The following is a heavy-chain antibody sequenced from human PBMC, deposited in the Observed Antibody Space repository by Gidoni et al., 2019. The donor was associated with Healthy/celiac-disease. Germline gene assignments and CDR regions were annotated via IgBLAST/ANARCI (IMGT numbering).Heavy chain of an antibody. CDR1: GGSFSGYY. J-gene: IGHJ4*02. V-gene: IGHV4-34*01. Sequence: QVQLQQWGAGLLKPSETLSLTCAVDGGSFSGYYWSWRRQPPGKGLEWIGEINHSGSTNYNPSLKSRVTISVDTSKNQFSLKLSSVTAADTAVYYCAGHDYMSPFDYWGQGTLVTVSS. D-gene: IGHD4-4*01. CDR3: AGHDYMSPFDY. CDR2: INHSGST.